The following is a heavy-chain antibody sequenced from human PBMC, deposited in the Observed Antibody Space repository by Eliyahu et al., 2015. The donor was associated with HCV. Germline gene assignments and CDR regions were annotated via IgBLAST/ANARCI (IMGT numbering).Heavy chain of an antibody. CDR3: TFYDSGSWVAQFDS. D-gene: IGHD3-10*01. V-gene: IGHV3-49*04. CDR1: GFNFGDNT. CDR2: IRSKSYGGTT. Sequence: EVQLVESGGGLVQSGRSLRLSCTTSGFNFGDNTLXWVRQAPGKGLEWVSFIRSKSYGGTTEYAASVKGRFTISRDDSRRIAYLQMNSLETEDTGVYYCTFYDSGSWVAQFDSWGRGTLVTVSS. J-gene: IGHJ4*02.